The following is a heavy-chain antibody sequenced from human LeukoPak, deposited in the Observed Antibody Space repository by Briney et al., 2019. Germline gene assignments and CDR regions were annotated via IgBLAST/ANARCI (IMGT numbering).Heavy chain of an antibody. J-gene: IGHJ4*02. CDR3: AMTDRYAGRPFDY. Sequence: ASVNVSCKVSGSSLIEVAMHWVRQAPGKGLEWVGSFDPEDGEDVETHYAQKFQGRVTMTEDASTDTAYMELTSLSSEDTALYYCAMTDRYAGRPFDYWGQGTLVTVSS. CDR2: FDPEDGEDVET. CDR1: GSSLIEVA. D-gene: IGHD3-9*01. V-gene: IGHV1-24*01.